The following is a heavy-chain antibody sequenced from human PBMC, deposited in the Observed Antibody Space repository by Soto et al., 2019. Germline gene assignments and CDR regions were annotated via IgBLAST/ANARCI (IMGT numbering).Heavy chain of an antibody. Sequence: ASVKVSCKASGYTFTSYYMHWVRQAPGQGLEWMGIINPSGGSTSYAQKFQGRVTMTGDTSTSTVYMELSSLRSEDTAVYYCARDGGDTAMVKEGAFDIWGQGTMVTVSS. CDR3: ARDGGDTAMVKEGAFDI. D-gene: IGHD5-18*01. V-gene: IGHV1-46*01. CDR1: GYTFTSYY. J-gene: IGHJ3*02. CDR2: INPSGGST.